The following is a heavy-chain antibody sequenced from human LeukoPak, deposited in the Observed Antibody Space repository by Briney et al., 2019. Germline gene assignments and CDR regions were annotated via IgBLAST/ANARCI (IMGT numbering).Heavy chain of an antibody. Sequence: SETLSLTCSVSDGSMGTYYWGWIRQPPGKGLEWIGYIYYSGSTTYNPSLKSRVTVSVNTSKNQFSLKLTSMTAADTAVYYCARGRLGRQHASFFDSWGQGTLVTVSS. D-gene: IGHD2-2*01. J-gene: IGHJ4*02. CDR1: DGSMGTYY. V-gene: IGHV4-59*08. CDR2: IYYSGST. CDR3: ARGRLGRQHASFFDS.